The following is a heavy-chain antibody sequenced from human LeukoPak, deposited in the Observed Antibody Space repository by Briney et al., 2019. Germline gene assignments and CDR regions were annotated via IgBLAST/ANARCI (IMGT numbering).Heavy chain of an antibody. Sequence: GGSLRLSCAASGFTFSSYGMSWVRQAPGKGLEWVSAIGGRDGSTYYADSVKGRFTISRDNSKNTLYVQMNSLRAEDTAVYYCARDTPSSGFDYWGQGTQVTVSS. J-gene: IGHJ4*02. CDR1: GFTFSSYG. V-gene: IGHV3-23*01. D-gene: IGHD3-10*01. CDR2: IGGRDGST. CDR3: ARDTPSSGFDY.